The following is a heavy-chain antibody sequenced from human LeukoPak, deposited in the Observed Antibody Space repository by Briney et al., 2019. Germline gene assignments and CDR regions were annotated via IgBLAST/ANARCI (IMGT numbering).Heavy chain of an antibody. CDR1: GGSFSGYY. J-gene: IGHJ4*02. CDR2: INHSGST. V-gene: IGHV4-34*01. D-gene: IGHD5-18*01. CDR3: ARDQGYSYGCDY. Sequence: SETLSLTCAVYGGSFSGYYWSWIRQPPGKGLEWIGEINHSGSTNYNPSLKSRVTISVDTSKNQFSLKLSSVTAADTAVYYCARDQGYSYGCDYWGQGTLVTVSS.